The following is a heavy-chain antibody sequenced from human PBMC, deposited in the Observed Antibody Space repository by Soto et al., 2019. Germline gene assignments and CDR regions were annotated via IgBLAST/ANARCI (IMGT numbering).Heavy chain of an antibody. J-gene: IGHJ4*02. CDR2: IYPGGNT. CDR3: ATLVGVALST. D-gene: IGHD2-8*02. CDR1: GGSISSGHYP. Sequence: SETLSLTCAVSGGSISSGHYPWTWIRQPPGKGLEWIGYIYPGGNTYYSPSLKSRVTIALDTSKSLVSLRLNSVTAADTAVYYCATLVGVALSTWGQGTLVTVSS. V-gene: IGHV4-30-2*01.